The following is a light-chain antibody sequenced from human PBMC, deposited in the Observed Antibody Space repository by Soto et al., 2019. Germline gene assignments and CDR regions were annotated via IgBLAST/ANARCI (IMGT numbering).Light chain of an antibody. V-gene: IGKV3-20*01. CDR1: QSLRSSY. CDR2: GTS. CDR3: QRFGTSPPWT. J-gene: IGKJ1*01. Sequence: EIVLTQSPGTLSLSPGERATLSCRASQSLRSSYLAWYQQKPGQAPRLLIYGTSIRATGIPDRFSGSGSGTHFTLTITRLEPEDFAVYYCQRFGTSPPWTFGQGTKVEFK.